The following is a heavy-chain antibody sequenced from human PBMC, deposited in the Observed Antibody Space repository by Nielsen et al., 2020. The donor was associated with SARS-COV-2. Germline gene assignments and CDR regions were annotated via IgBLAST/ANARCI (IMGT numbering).Heavy chain of an antibody. CDR2: IRSKAYGGTT. D-gene: IGHD3-3*01. CDR3: TRDLLRFLEWLFPGY. J-gene: IGHJ4*02. V-gene: IGHV3-49*02. Sequence: WIRQPPGKGLEWVGFIRSKAYGGTTEYAAPVKGRFTISRDDSRSIAYLQMNSLKTEDTAVYYCTRDLLRFLEWLFPGYWGQGTLVTVSS.